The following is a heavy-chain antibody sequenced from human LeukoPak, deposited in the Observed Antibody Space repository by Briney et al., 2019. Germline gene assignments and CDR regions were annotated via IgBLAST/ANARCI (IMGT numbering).Heavy chain of an antibody. Sequence: ASVKVSCKASGYTFTSYGISWVRQAPGQGLEWVGWISAYNGNTNYAQKLQGRVTMTTDTSTSTAYMELRSLRSDDTAVYYCAREVKETYCGGDCYSTNWFDPWGQGTLVTVSS. CDR3: AREVKETYCGGDCYSTNWFDP. D-gene: IGHD2-21*01. V-gene: IGHV1-18*01. CDR1: GYTFTSYG. CDR2: ISAYNGNT. J-gene: IGHJ5*02.